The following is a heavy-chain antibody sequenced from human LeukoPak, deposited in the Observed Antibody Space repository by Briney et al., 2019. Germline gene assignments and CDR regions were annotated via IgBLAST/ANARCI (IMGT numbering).Heavy chain of an antibody. V-gene: IGHV4-34*01. CDR1: GGSISSYY. CDR3: ARKMEGLGRYYYYYYGMDV. Sequence: SGTLSLTCTVSGGSISSYYWSWIRQPAGKGLEWIGEINHSGGTNYNPSLKSRVTISVDTSKNQFSLKLSSVTAADTAVYYCARKMEGLGRYYYYYYGMDVWGQGTTVTVSS. D-gene: IGHD2-8*01. J-gene: IGHJ6*02. CDR2: INHSGGT.